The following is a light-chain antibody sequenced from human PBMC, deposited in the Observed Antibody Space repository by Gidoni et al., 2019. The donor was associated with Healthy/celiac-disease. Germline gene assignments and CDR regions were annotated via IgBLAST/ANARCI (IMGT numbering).Light chain of an antibody. Sequence: DIQMTPSPSSLSASVGDRVTITCRASQSISSYLNWYQQKPGTAPKLLIYSASSLQSGVPSRFSGSGSGTDFTLTISSLQHEDFATYYCQQSYSTPRITFGQGTRLEIK. V-gene: IGKV1-39*01. CDR1: QSISSY. CDR3: QQSYSTPRIT. CDR2: SAS. J-gene: IGKJ5*01.